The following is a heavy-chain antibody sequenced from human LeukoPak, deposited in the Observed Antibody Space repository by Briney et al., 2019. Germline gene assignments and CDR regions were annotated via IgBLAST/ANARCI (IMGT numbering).Heavy chain of an antibody. Sequence: ASVKVSCKASGYTFTSYGISWVRQAPGQGLEWMGWISAYNGNTNYAQKLQGRVTMTTDTSTSTAYMELRSLRSDDTAVYYCAIPLGYSGSYWDYYYGMDVWGQGTTVTVSS. V-gene: IGHV1-18*01. J-gene: IGHJ6*02. CDR3: AIPLGYSGSYWDYYYGMDV. D-gene: IGHD1-26*01. CDR2: ISAYNGNT. CDR1: GYTFTSYG.